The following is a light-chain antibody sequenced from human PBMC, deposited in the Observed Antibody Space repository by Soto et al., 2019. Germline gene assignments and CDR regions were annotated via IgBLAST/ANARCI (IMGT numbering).Light chain of an antibody. V-gene: IGKV3-11*01. CDR2: DAS. Sequence: EIVLTQSPATLSLSPGERATLSCRASQSLSSYLAWYQQKPGQPPRLLIYDASNRASGIPARLSGSGSGTDSAMSRSGLGSKHCAVYYCQRRSTWLLIFGGGTKVEIK. CDR1: QSLSSY. J-gene: IGKJ4*01. CDR3: QRRSTWLLI.